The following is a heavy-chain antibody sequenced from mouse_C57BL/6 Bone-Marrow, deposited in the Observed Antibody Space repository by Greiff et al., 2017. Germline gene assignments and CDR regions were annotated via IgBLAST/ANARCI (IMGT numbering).Heavy chain of an antibody. D-gene: IGHD1-1*01. Sequence: EVHLEESGGGLVKPGGSLKLSCAASGFTFSDYGMHWVRQAPEKGLEWVAYISGGSGTIYYAETVKGRFTNSRDTAKNTLYLQMTSLRSEDTAMYYCARDYCGRGPPVAYWGRGTLVTVSA. CDR1: GFTFSDYG. CDR3: ARDYCGRGPPVAY. CDR2: ISGGSGTI. J-gene: IGHJ3*01. V-gene: IGHV5-17*01.